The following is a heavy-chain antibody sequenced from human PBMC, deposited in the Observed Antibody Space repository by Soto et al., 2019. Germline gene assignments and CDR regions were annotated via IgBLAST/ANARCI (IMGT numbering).Heavy chain of an antibody. CDR1: GFTFGDYA. CDR2: IRSKAYGGTT. D-gene: IGHD2-8*01. CDR3: AYCTNGVCLG. Sequence: GGSLRLSCTASGFTFGDYAMSWFRQAPGKGLEWVGFIRSKAYGGTTEYAASVKGRFTISRDDSTSIAYLQMNSLKTEDTAGYYCAYCTNGVCLGWGQGTLVTVSS. J-gene: IGHJ4*02. V-gene: IGHV3-49*03.